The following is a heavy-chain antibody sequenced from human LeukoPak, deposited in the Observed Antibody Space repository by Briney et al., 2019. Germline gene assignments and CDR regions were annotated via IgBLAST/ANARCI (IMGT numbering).Heavy chain of an antibody. CDR3: ARDRLYSSSSEDY. CDR2: IYSGGST. CDR1: GFTVSSTY. Sequence: GGSLRLSCAASGFTVSSTYMSWVRQAPGKWLEWVSVIYSGGSTYYADSVKGRFTISRDNSKNTLYLQMNSLRAEDTAVYYCARDRLYSSSSEDYWGQGTLVTVSS. D-gene: IGHD6-6*01. J-gene: IGHJ4*02. V-gene: IGHV3-53*01.